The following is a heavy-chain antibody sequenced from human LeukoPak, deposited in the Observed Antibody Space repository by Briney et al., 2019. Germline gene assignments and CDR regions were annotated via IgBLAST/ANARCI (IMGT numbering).Heavy chain of an antibody. CDR2: INHSGST. V-gene: IGHV4-34*01. CDR1: GGSFSGYY. Sequence: PSETLSLTCAVYGGSFSGYYWSWIRQPPGKGLEWIGEINHSGSTNYNPSLKSRVTISVDTSKNQFSLKLSSVTAADTAVYYCARVEYSSSSGLGWFDPWGQGTLVTVSS. CDR3: ARVEYSSSSGLGWFDP. J-gene: IGHJ5*02. D-gene: IGHD6-6*01.